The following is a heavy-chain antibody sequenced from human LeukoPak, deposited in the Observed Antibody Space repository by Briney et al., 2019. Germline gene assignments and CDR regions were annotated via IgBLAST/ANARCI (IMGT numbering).Heavy chain of an antibody. CDR2: NNPNSGGT. Sequence: ASVKVSCKASGYTFTGYYMHWVRQAPGQGLEWMGWNNPNSGGTNYAQNFQGRVTMTRDTSISTAYMELSRLRSDDTAVYYCASPKDDSYSGLDYWGQGTLVTVSS. V-gene: IGHV1-2*02. D-gene: IGHD3-10*01. CDR1: GYTFTGYY. J-gene: IGHJ4*02. CDR3: ASPKDDSYSGLDY.